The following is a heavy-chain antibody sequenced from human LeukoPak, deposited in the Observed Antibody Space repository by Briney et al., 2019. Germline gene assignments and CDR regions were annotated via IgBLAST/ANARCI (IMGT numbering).Heavy chain of an antibody. D-gene: IGHD3-9*01. CDR2: ISYDGSNK. Sequence: GGSLRLSCAASGFTFSSYAMHWVRQAPGKGLEWVAVISYDGSNKYYADSVKGRFTISRDNSKNTLYLQMNSLRAEDTAVYYCAREGYDILTGYKDYWGQGTLVTVSS. V-gene: IGHV3-30*14. CDR3: AREGYDILTGYKDY. J-gene: IGHJ4*02. CDR1: GFTFSSYA.